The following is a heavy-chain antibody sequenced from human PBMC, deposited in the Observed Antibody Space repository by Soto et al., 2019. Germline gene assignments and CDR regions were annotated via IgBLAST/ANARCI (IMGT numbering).Heavy chain of an antibody. CDR2: IYSPGYA. Sequence: SETLSLTCLVSGGSINNAFWNWLRHTPGKGLQWVGYIYSPGYAAYNPSLEARATISMDKSRNQVSLGLTSVTAEDTATYYRATGNNWYLLWGQGTPDTVSS. CDR1: GGSINNAF. CDR3: ATGNNWYLL. J-gene: IGHJ5*02. V-gene: IGHV4-4*08.